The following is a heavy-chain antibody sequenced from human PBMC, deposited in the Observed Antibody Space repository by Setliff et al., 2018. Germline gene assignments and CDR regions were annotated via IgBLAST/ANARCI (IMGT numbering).Heavy chain of an antibody. CDR2: IYTRGST. CDR1: GGSISEPNYY. V-gene: IGHV4-61*09. CDR3: VRPGGTTVVARHFDY. Sequence: PSETLSLTCTVSGGSISEPNYYWSWIRQPVGKGLEWIGHIYTRGSTNYNASVESRVTISIDTSRNQFSLELRSVTVADTATYYCVRPGGTTVVARHFDYWGSGILVTVSS. D-gene: IGHD2-15*01. J-gene: IGHJ4*01.